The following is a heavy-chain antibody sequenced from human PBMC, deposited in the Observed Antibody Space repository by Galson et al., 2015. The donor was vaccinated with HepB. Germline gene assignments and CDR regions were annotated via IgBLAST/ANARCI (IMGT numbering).Heavy chain of an antibody. V-gene: IGHV3-30*04. CDR2: VSFDGSKK. D-gene: IGHD3-10*01. CDR3: ARDNGRHDPWWGDLFGGGFDP. Sequence: SLRLSCAASGFALSNFAMHWVRQPPGKGLEWLAMVSFDGSKKYYRDSFKGRFTISRDNSRNTLYLHINSLRIDDTAVYFCARDNGRHDPWWGDLFGGGFDPWGQGALVTVSS. CDR1: GFALSNFA. J-gene: IGHJ5*02.